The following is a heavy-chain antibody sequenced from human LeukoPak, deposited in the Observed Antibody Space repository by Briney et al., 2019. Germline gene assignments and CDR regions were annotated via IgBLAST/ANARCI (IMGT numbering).Heavy chain of an antibody. CDR2: ISSSGSTI. V-gene: IGHV3-48*03. CDR3: AKDEGVGGSWYVPLDY. CDR1: GFTFSSYE. J-gene: IGHJ4*02. D-gene: IGHD6-13*01. Sequence: GGSLRLSCAASGFTFSSYEMNWVRQAPGKGLEWVSYISSSGSTIYYADSVKGRFTISRDNSKNTLYLQMNSLRAEDTAVYYCAKDEGVGGSWYVPLDYWGQGTLVTVSS.